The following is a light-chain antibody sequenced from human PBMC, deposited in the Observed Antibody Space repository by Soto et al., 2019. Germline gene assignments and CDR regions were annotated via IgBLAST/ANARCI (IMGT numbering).Light chain of an antibody. V-gene: IGLV4-69*01. Sequence: QSVLTQSPSASASLGASVTITCTWSSGHSNYAIACHQQQPEKGPRHLLKLNGVGSHTTGDGNPNRFSGSSSGAELFLTVSGVESEDEDDYCCQTWGTGIVIFGGGTKLTVL. CDR3: QTWGTGIVI. CDR2: LNGVGSH. J-gene: IGLJ2*01. CDR1: SGHSNYA.